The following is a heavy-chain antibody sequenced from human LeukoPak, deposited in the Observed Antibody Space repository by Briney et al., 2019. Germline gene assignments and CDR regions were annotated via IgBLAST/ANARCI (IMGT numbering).Heavy chain of an antibody. CDR1: GGSISSYY. Sequence: SETLSLTCTVSGGSISSYYWSWIRQPPGKGLEWIGYIYYSGSTNYNPSLKSRVTISVDTSKNQFPLKLSSVTAADTAVYYCARVSRDGYNYVVDYWGQGTLVTVSS. CDR3: ARVSRDGYNYVVDY. CDR2: IYYSGST. V-gene: IGHV4-59*01. J-gene: IGHJ4*02. D-gene: IGHD5-24*01.